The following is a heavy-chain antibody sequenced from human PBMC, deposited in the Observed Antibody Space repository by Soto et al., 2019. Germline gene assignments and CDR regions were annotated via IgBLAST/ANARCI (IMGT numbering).Heavy chain of an antibody. D-gene: IGHD2-2*01. CDR1: GFTFSSYA. CDR3: AKVRPLMDCTRTSCLGDFDI. V-gene: IGHV3-23*01. J-gene: IGHJ3*02. CDR2: ITASGDTT. Sequence: EVQLLESGGGLVQPGGSLRLSCAASGFTFSSYAMSWVRQAPGKGLEWDSAITASGDTTYYADSVKGRFTISRDNSKGTMYLQMNSLRAEDTAVYYCAKVRPLMDCTRTSCLGDFDIWGQGTMVTVSS.